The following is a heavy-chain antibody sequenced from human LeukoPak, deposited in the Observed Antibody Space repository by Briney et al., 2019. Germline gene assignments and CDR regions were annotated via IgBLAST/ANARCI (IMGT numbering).Heavy chain of an antibody. CDR3: ARDIPYYDFWSGYRPDRFDP. J-gene: IGHJ5*02. CDR2: ISAYNGNT. D-gene: IGHD3-3*01. V-gene: IGHV1-18*01. Sequence: GASVKVSCKASGYTFTSYGISWVRQAPGQGLEWMGWISAYNGNTNYAQKLQGRVTMTTDTSTSTAYMELRSLRSDDTAVYYCARDIPYYDFWSGYRPDRFDPWGQGTLVTVSS. CDR1: GYTFTSYG.